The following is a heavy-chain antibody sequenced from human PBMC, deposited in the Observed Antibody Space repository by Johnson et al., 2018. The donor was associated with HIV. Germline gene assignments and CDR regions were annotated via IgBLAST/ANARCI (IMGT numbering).Heavy chain of an antibody. J-gene: IGHJ3*02. D-gene: IGHD1-26*01. V-gene: IGHV3-30*04. CDR1: GFTFSSYA. CDR3: AKPEKGSYFSTGLSRGAFDI. CDR2: ISSDGSNK. Sequence: QVQLVESGGGLVQPGGSLRLSCAASGFTFSSYAMHWVRQAPGKGLEWVAVISSDGSNKYYADSVKGRFTISRDNSKNTLYLQMNSLRAEETAVYYCAKPEKGSYFSTGLSRGAFDIWGQGTMVTVSS.